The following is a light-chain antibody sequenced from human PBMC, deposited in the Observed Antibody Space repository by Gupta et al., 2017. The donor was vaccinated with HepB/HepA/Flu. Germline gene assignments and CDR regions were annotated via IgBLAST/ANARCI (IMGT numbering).Light chain of an antibody. Sequence: QTVVTQEPSFSVSPGGTVTLTCGLSSGSVSTSYYPSWYQQTPGQAPRTLIYSTNTRSSGVPDRFSGSILGNKAALTITGAQADDESDYYWVLYMGSGDFGGGTKLTVL. V-gene: IGLV8-61*01. J-gene: IGLJ2*01. CDR3: VLYMGSGD. CDR1: SGSVSTSYY. CDR2: STN.